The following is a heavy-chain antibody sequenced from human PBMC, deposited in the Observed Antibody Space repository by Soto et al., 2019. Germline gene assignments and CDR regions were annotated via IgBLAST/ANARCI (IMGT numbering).Heavy chain of an antibody. V-gene: IGHV4-4*02. Sequence: SETLSLTCAVSGGSISSSNWWSWVRQPPVKGLEWIGEIYHSGITNYNPSLNSRVTISVETSKNQFSLKLSSVTAADTAVYYCARIITYYDFWSGHRFYGMDVWGQGTKVTVSS. CDR2: IYHSGIT. CDR1: GGSISSSNW. J-gene: IGHJ6*02. CDR3: ARIITYYDFWSGHRFYGMDV. D-gene: IGHD3-3*01.